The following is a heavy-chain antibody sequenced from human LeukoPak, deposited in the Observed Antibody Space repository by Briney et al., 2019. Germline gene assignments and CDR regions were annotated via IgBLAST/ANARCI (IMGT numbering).Heavy chain of an antibody. D-gene: IGHD2-21*02. CDR2: ISYDGNNK. V-gene: IGHV3-30-3*01. CDR1: GFAFSSYA. Sequence: HPGGSLRLSCAASGFAFSSYALHWVRQAPGQGLQWVASISYDGNNKYYADSVRGRFTISRDSAKNTLYLQMNSLSTEDTAMYYCARSIVVVTYLAYWGQGTLVTVSS. J-gene: IGHJ4*02. CDR3: ARSIVVVTYLAY.